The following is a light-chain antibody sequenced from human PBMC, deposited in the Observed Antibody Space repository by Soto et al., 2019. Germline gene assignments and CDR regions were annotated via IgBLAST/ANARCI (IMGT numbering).Light chain of an antibody. J-gene: IGKJ1*01. CDR2: GAS. CDR1: QSVSSN. CDR3: QQYNNWPLWT. V-gene: IGKV3-15*01. Sequence: EIVMTQSPATLSVSPGERATLSCRASQSVSSNLAWYQQKPGQAPRLLIYGASTRATGIPARFSCSGSGTEFTLTLSSLQSEDFAVYYCQQYNNWPLWTFGQGTKVEIK.